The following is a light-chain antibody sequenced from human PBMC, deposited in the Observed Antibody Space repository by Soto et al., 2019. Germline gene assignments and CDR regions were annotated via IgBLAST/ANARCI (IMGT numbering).Light chain of an antibody. V-gene: IGKV1-9*01. CDR3: QQLNAYPLT. Sequence: DIQLTKSTSFLSASVGDRVTITCRASQGTSSYLAWFQQKPGRAPKLLIYGASTLQSGVPARFSGSGSGTDFTLTISNLQPEDFATYYCQQLNAYPLTFGQGTRLEIK. CDR2: GAS. J-gene: IGKJ5*01. CDR1: QGTSSY.